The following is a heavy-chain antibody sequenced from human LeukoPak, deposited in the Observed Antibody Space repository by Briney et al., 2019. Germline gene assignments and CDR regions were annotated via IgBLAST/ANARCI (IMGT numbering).Heavy chain of an antibody. D-gene: IGHD5-18*01. CDR2: ISAYNGNT. V-gene: IGHV1-18*01. J-gene: IGHJ5*02. CDR1: GYTFTSYG. CDR3: ARTWIHEAYNWFDP. Sequence: ASVKVSCKASGYTFTSYGISWVRQAPGQGLEWMGWISAYNGNTNYAQKLQGRVTMTTDTSTSTAYMELRSLRFDDTAVYYCARTWIHEAYNWFDPWGQGTLVTVSS.